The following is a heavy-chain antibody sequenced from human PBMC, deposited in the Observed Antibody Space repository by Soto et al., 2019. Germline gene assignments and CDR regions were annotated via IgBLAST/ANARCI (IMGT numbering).Heavy chain of an antibody. J-gene: IGHJ4*02. Sequence: QVRLQQWGAGLLKPSETLSLTCAVYGGSFSGYHWTWIRQPPGKGLEWVGEVTHSGNTNYIPSLKXPVXIXIDTSKNQFSLKLSSVTDADTAVFYCARGVTSNFDYWGQGTLVTVSS. CDR3: ARGVTSNFDY. CDR1: GGSFSGYH. D-gene: IGHD3-10*01. CDR2: VTHSGNT. V-gene: IGHV4-34*01.